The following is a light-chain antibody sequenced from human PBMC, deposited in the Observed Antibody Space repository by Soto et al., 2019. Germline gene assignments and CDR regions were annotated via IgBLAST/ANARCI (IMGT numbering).Light chain of an antibody. CDR3: QKYKSAPPFT. V-gene: IGKV1-27*01. Sequence: DIPMTQSPSSLSASVGDRVTITCRASQGISNYLAWYQQKPGKVPKLLIYAASTLQSGVPSRFFGSGSGTDFTLTISSLQPEDVATYYCQKYKSAPPFTFGPGTKVDLK. J-gene: IGKJ3*01. CDR1: QGISNY. CDR2: AAS.